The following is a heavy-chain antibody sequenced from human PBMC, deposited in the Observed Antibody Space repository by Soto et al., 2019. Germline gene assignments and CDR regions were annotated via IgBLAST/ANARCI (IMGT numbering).Heavy chain of an antibody. CDR2: ISSSGSTI. J-gene: IGHJ4*02. CDR3: ARVISVVAQAAFDY. Sequence: PGGSLRLSCAASGFTLSSYEMNWVRQSPGKGLEWVSYISSSGSTIYYADSVKGRFTISRDKAKNSLYLQMKSLRAEDTAVYYCARVISVVAQAAFDYWGQGTLVTVSS. V-gene: IGHV3-48*03. CDR1: GFTLSSYE. D-gene: IGHD2-2*01.